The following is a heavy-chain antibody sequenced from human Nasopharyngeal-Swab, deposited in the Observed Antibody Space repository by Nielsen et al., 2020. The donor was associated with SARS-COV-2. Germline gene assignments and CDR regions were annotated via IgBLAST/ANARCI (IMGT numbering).Heavy chain of an antibody. J-gene: IGHJ4*02. Sequence: AETLSLTCAVYGGSLSDDHWSWIRQPPGKGLEWIGEMKPSGRTNYNPSLKSRVAISIDTSKNQFFLNLRSVTAADTAVFYCAGHPADFDYWGQGTLVTVSS. V-gene: IGHV4-34*01. CDR2: MKPSGRT. CDR3: AGHPADFDY. CDR1: GGSLSDDH.